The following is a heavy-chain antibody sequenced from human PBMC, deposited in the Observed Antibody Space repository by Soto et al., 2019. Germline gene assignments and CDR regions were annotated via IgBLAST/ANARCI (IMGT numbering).Heavy chain of an antibody. Sequence: PGGSLRLSCAASGFTFSSYAMNWVRQAPGKGLEWVSTISGSGAHTYYADSVKGRFTISRDNSKNTLYLQMNSLRAEDTAVYYCAYTPVAHIVDWGQENLVTVSS. V-gene: IGHV3-23*01. D-gene: IGHD2-21*01. CDR1: GFTFSSYA. CDR3: AYTPVAHIVD. CDR2: ISGSGAHT. J-gene: IGHJ4*02.